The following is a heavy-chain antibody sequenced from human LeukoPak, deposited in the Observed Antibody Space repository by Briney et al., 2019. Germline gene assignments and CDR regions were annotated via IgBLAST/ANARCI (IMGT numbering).Heavy chain of an antibody. CDR1: GYTFNAYY. Sequence: ASVKVSCKASGYTFNAYYMHWLRQAPGQGLEWMGWINPDSGGTHYAQKFQGRVTMTRDTSISTAYMELRRLRFDDTAVYYCARGAIYYGSGSPHHWGQGTLVTVSS. D-gene: IGHD3-10*01. CDR2: INPDSGGT. V-gene: IGHV1-2*02. J-gene: IGHJ5*02. CDR3: ARGAIYYGSGSPHH.